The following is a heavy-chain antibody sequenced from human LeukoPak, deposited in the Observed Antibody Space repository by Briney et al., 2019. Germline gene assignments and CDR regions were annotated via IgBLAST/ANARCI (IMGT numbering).Heavy chain of an antibody. CDR1: GGSFSFYY. D-gene: IGHD3-22*01. V-gene: IGHV4-34*01. CDR3: ARRGKYYDSSGYKPSRIENWYFDL. CDR2: ISQSGST. Sequence: SETLSLTCGVSGGSFSFYYWSWIRQPPGKGLEWIGEISQSGSTNYNPSLKSRVNISLDTSENQFSLKLSSVTAADTAVYYCARRGKYYDSSGYKPSRIENWYFDLWGRGTLVTVSS. J-gene: IGHJ2*01.